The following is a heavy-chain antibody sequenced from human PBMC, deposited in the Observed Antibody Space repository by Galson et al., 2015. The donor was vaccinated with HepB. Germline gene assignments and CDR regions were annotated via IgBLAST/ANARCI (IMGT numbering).Heavy chain of an antibody. CDR2: IYYSGST. CDR1: GGSISSGGYY. Sequence: TLSLTCTVSGGSISSGGYYWSWIRQHPGKGLEWIGYIYYSGSTYYNPSLKSRVTISVDTSKNQFSLKLSSVTAADTAVYYCARAPGDFWSGYTIDYWGQGTLVTVSS. J-gene: IGHJ4*02. V-gene: IGHV4-31*03. D-gene: IGHD3-3*01. CDR3: ARAPGDFWSGYTIDY.